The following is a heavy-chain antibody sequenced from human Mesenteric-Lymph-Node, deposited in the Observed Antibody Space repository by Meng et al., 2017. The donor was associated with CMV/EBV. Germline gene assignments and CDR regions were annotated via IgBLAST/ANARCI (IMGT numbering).Heavy chain of an antibody. CDR2: VHHGVTT. CDR3: ARRGNYDRDYSAY. J-gene: IGHJ4*02. Sequence: QSEVQESGAGVVQPSETLSLYCIGSGDCSSNSTYYRPSTRQPPGKGLEWIGSVHHGVTTYYNPSLKARLTISVDTSANLFSLRLTSVNTANTATYYCARRGNYDRDYSAYWGQGTLVTVSS. D-gene: IGHD3-22*01. CDR1: GDCSSNSTYY. V-gene: IGHV4-39*01.